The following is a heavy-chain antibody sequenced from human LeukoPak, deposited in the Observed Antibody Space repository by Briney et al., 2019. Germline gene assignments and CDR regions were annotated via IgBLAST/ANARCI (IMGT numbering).Heavy chain of an antibody. CDR3: ARQLVARGNDY. D-gene: IGHD6-6*01. CDR2: ISSSASTI. J-gene: IGHJ4*02. V-gene: IGHV3-48*03. CDR1: GFTFSSYE. Sequence: PGGSLRLSCAASGFTFSSYEMNWVRQAPGKGLEWVSYISSSASTIYYADSVKGRFTISRDNAKNSLYLQMNSLRAEDTAVYYCARQLVARGNDYWGQGTLVIVPS.